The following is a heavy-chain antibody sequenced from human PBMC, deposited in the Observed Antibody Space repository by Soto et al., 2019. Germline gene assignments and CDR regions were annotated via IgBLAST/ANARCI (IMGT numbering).Heavy chain of an antibody. CDR3: ASRRYCGYDCYYNPYYGMDV. CDR1: GDTFSSYT. Sequence: QVQLVQSGAEVKKPGSSVKVSCRASGDTFSSYTVNWLRQAPGRGLEWMGRIIPILTTTDYAQNFRGRLTITAYKSTNTVYMELSSLRSEDTAVYYCASRRYCGYDCYYNPYYGMDVWGQGTTVTVAS. V-gene: IGHV1-69*08. J-gene: IGHJ6*02. D-gene: IGHD2-21*02. CDR2: IIPILTTT.